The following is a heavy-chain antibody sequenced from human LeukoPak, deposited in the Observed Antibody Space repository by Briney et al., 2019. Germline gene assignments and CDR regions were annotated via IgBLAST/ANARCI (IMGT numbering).Heavy chain of an antibody. CDR2: IDPSDSYT. CDR3: ARLSDGGGKTGYCSGGSCYPYYFDY. CDR1: GYSFTSYW. V-gene: IGHV5-10-1*01. D-gene: IGHD2-15*01. J-gene: IGHJ4*02. Sequence: GESLKISRKGSGYSFTSYWISWVRQMPGKGLEWMGRIDPSDSYTNYSPSFQGHVTISADKSISTAYLQWSSLKASDTAMYYCARLSDGGGKTGYCSGGSCYPYYFDYWGQGTLVTVSS.